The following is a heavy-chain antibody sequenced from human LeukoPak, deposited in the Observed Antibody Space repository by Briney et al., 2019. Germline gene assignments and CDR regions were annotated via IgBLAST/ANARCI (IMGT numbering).Heavy chain of an antibody. CDR2: IYSGGST. CDR3: ARVGVVPAAIPDGFDI. D-gene: IGHD2-2*01. J-gene: IGHJ3*02. Sequence: GGSLRLSCAASGFTVSSNYMSWVRQAPGKGLEWVSVIYSGGSTYYADSVKGRFTISRDNSKNTLYLQMNSLTAEDTAVYYCARVGVVPAAIPDGFDIWGQGTMVTVS. V-gene: IGHV3-53*01. CDR1: GFTVSSNY.